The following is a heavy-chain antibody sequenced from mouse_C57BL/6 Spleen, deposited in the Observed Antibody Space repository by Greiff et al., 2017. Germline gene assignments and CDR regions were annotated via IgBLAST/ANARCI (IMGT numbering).Heavy chain of an antibody. Sequence: VKVVESGAELVRPGTSVKVSCKASGYAFTNYLIEWVKQRPGQGLDWIGVINPGSGCTNYNEKFKGKATLTADKSSSTAYMQLSSLTSEDSAVYICARSINTGGATAWYIDVWGTGTTGTVSS. J-gene: IGHJ1*03. CDR1: GYAFTNYL. D-gene: IGHD1-1*01. CDR3: ARSINTGGATAWYIDV. CDR2: INPGSGCT. V-gene: IGHV1-54*01.